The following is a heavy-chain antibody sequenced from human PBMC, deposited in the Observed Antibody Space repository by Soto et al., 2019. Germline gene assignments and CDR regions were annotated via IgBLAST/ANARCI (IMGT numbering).Heavy chain of an antibody. D-gene: IGHD6-6*01. CDR2: IYWNDDK. V-gene: IGHV2-5*01. CDR1: GISLSTSGVG. J-gene: IGHJ3*01. Sequence: SGPTLVNPTQTLTLTCSLSGISLSTSGVGLGWIRQTPGKALEWLAPIYWNDDKHYKPSLKSRLTISKDTSKNQAVLTMTNMDPVDTATYYCARGLATLPVFAFDVWGQGAVVTVSS. CDR3: ARGLATLPVFAFDV.